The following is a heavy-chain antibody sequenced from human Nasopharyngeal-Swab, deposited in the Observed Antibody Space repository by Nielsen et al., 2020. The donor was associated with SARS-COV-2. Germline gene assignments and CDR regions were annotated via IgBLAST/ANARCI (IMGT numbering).Heavy chain of an antibody. CDR3: AKETQGVHDY. D-gene: IGHD2-8*01. J-gene: IGHJ4*02. CDR1: GFTFSRWP. Sequence: GESLKISCVASGFTFSRWPMHWVRQAPGKGLESVSAISGDGADTYYTDSVRGRFTISRDNSKDTLYLQMGSLRVEDMAVYYCAKETQGVHDYWGQGTLVTFSS. CDR2: ISGDGADT. V-gene: IGHV3-64*02.